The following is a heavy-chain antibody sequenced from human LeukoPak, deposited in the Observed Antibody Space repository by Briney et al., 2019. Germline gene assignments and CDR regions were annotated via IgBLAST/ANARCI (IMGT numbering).Heavy chain of an antibody. J-gene: IGHJ4*02. CDR3: ARRPAHQLPKENYFDY. CDR2: IYPGDSDT. D-gene: IGHD2-2*01. Sequence: GESLKISCKGSGYSFTSYWIGWVRQMPGKGLEWMGIIYPGDSDTRYSPSFQGQVTFSADKSISTAFLQWSSLKASDTAMYYCARRPAHQLPKENYFDYWGQGTLVTVSS. V-gene: IGHV5-51*01. CDR1: GYSFTSYW.